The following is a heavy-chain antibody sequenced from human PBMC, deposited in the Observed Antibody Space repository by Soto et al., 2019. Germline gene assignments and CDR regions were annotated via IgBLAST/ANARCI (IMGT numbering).Heavy chain of an antibody. V-gene: IGHV1-69*01. CDR3: ASGGVTPYYYYGMDV. CDR2: IIPIFGTA. Sequence: VSCKASGGTFSSYATSWVRQAPGQGLEWMGGIIPIFGTANYAQKFQGRVTITADESTSTAYMELSSLRSEDTAVYYCASGGVTPYYYYGMDVWGQGTTVTVSS. J-gene: IGHJ6*02. CDR1: GGTFSSYA. D-gene: IGHD3-10*01.